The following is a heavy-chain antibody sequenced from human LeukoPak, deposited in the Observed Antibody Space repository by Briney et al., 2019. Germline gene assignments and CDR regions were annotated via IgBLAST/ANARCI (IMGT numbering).Heavy chain of an antibody. CDR1: GYSFTSYW. D-gene: IGHD3-3*01. CDR3: ARRTLSEDFSSGYYPFFDP. CDR2: IYPGDSDT. V-gene: IGHV5-51*01. J-gene: IGHJ5*02. Sequence: GESLKISCKGSGYSFTSYWIGWVRQMPGKGLEWMGIIYPGDSDTRYSPSFQGQVTISADKSISTAYLQWSSLKASDTAMYYCARRTLSEDFSSGYYPFFDPWGQGTLVTVSS.